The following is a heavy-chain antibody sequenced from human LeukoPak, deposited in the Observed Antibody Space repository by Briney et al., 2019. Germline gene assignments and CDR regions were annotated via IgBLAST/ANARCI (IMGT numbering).Heavy chain of an antibody. CDR1: GFTVSSNY. Sequence: PGGSLSLSCAASGFTVSSNYMSWVRQAPGKGLEWVSVIYSGGSTYYADSVKGRFTISRDNSKNTLYLQMNSLRAEDTAVYYCARDAMVRGVRYFDYWGQGTLVTVSS. J-gene: IGHJ4*02. D-gene: IGHD3-10*01. CDR3: ARDAMVRGVRYFDY. CDR2: IYSGGST. V-gene: IGHV3-53*01.